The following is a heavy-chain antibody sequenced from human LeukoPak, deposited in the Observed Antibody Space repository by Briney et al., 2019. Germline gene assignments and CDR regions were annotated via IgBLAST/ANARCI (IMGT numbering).Heavy chain of an antibody. D-gene: IGHD4-17*01. V-gene: IGHV3-66*01. J-gene: IGHJ4*02. CDR1: GFTVSSNY. CDR3: AKGSYYGDYDGIDY. Sequence: PGGSLRLSCAASGFTVSSNYMSWVRQAPGKGLEWVSVIYSGGSTYYADSVKGRFTISRDNSKNTLYLQMNSLRAEDTAVYYCAKGSYYGDYDGIDYWGQGTLVTVSS. CDR2: IYSGGST.